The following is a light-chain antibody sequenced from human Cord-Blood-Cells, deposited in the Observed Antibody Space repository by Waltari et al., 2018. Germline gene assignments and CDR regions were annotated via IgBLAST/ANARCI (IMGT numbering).Light chain of an antibody. V-gene: IGKV3-11*01. CDR3: QQHSNWLT. CDR1: QRISSY. J-gene: IGKJ4*01. CDR2: DAS. Sequence: ELVLTQSTPTLSLYTGERANLSCRVRQRISSYLAWYQQKPGQAPRLLIYDASNMATGIPSRFSGSGSGTDFTLTISSLEPEDFAVYYCQQHSNWLTFGGGTKVEIK.